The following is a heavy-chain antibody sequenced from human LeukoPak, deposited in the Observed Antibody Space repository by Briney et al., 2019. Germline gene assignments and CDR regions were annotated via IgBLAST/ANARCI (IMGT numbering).Heavy chain of an antibody. D-gene: IGHD6-13*01. V-gene: IGHV4-61*01. J-gene: IGHJ4*02. CDR1: GGSVSRSNYY. CDR2: FSYNVHS. Sequence: SDTLSLTCTVSGGSVSRSNYYWSWIRQPPGKGLEWVGFFSYNVHSDYNPSLKSRVTISVDTSKNQFSLRLSSVTAADTAIYYCARVSVAGTGPDYWGQGTKVTVSS. CDR3: ARVSVAGTGPDY.